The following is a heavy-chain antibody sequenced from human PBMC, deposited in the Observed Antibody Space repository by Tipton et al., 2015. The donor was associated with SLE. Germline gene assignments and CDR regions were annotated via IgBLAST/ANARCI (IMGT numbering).Heavy chain of an antibody. CDR1: GFIVSRNA. CDR2: ISYDGSNK. J-gene: IGHJ4*02. D-gene: IGHD2-2*01. CDR3: AREEYQLLGGTIDY. V-gene: IGHV3-30*04. Sequence: QVQLVQSGGGVVQPGRSLRISCAASGFIVSRNAMFWVRQAPGKGLEWVAVISYDGSNKYYADSVKGRFTISRDTSKNTLYLQMNSLRAEDTAVYYCAREEYQLLGGTIDYWGQGTLVTVSS.